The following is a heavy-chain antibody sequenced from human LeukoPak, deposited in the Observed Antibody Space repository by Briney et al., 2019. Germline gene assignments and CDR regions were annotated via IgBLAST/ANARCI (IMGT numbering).Heavy chain of an antibody. J-gene: IGHJ5*02. D-gene: IGHD3-10*01. V-gene: IGHV4-61*02. CDR1: AGSINSGDYY. CDR3: ARVSMVRGVIITDNWFDP. CDR2: IYSPGT. Sequence: SQTLSLTCAVSAGSINSGDYYWSWIRQPAGKGLEWIGRIYSPGTNYNYNPSLKSRVTISIDTSKNQFSLKLTSVTAADTAVYYCARVSMVRGVIITDNWFDPWGQGTLVTVSS.